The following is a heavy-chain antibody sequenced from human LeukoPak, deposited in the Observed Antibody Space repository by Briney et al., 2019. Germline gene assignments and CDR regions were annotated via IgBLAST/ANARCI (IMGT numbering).Heavy chain of an antibody. J-gene: IGHJ4*02. CDR2: IIPIFGIA. D-gene: IGHD3-22*01. CDR1: GGTFSSYA. CDR3: ARDQYYYDSSGYIT. V-gene: IGHV1-69*04. Sequence: RASVKVSCKASGGTFSSYAISRVRQAPGQGLEWMGRIIPIFGIANYAQKFQGRVTITADKSTSTAYMELSSLRSEDTAVYYCARDQYYYDSSGYITWGQGTLVTVSS.